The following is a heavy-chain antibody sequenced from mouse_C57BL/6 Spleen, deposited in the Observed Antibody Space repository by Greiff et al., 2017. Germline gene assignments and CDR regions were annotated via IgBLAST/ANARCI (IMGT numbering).Heavy chain of an antibody. Sequence: QVQLQQSGAELVKPGASVKLSCKASGYTFTEYTIHWVQQRSGQGIEWIGWFYPGSGSIKYNEKFKDKATLTADKSSSTVYMELSRLTSEDSAVYFCARHEERAYYSNYDAMDYWGQGTSVTVSS. CDR1: GYTFTEYT. CDR3: ARHEERAYYSNYDAMDY. CDR2: FYPGSGSI. D-gene: IGHD2-5*01. V-gene: IGHV1-62-2*01. J-gene: IGHJ4*01.